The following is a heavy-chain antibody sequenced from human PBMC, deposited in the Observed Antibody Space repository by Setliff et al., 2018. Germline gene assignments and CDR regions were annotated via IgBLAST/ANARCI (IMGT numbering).Heavy chain of an antibody. CDR2: IYTGGNT. Sequence: LRLSCAGSGLTVSGNYMNSVRQAPGKGLEWVSLIYTGGNTKYADSVKGRFSISTDNSKNTVYLQMNTLRAEDTAVYYCAKGGVFGSSYFDVWGRGALVTVSS. D-gene: IGHD3-10*02. V-gene: IGHV3-53*01. J-gene: IGHJ2*01. CDR3: AKGGVFGSSYFDV. CDR1: GLTVSGNY.